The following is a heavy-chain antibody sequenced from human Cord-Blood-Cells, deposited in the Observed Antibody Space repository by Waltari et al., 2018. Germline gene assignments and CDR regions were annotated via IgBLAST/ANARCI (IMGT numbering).Heavy chain of an antibody. J-gene: IGHJ4*02. CDR3: ARLGMGGDY. Sequence: QVQLQQWGAGLLKPSETLSLTCAVYGGSFSGYYWSWLHQPPGKGLEWIGEINHSGSTNYNPSLKSRVTLSVDTSKNQFSLKLSSVTAADTAVYYCARLGMGGDYWGQGTLVTVSS. CDR1: GGSFSGYY. D-gene: IGHD7-27*01. CDR2: INHSGST. V-gene: IGHV4-34*01.